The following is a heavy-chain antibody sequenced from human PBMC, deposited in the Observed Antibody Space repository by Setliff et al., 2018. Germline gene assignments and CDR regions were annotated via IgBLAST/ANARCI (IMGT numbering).Heavy chain of an antibody. V-gene: IGHV4-34*01. CDR2: INHSGST. CDR3: ARDPGNGHYMDV. CDR1: GGSFSNYY. J-gene: IGHJ6*03. Sequence: SETLSLTCAVYGGSFSNYYWSWIRQPPGKGLEWIGEINHSGSTNYNPSLESRVTISVDTSKNQFSLRLSSVAAADTSVYYCARDPGNGHYMDVWGKGATVTVSS.